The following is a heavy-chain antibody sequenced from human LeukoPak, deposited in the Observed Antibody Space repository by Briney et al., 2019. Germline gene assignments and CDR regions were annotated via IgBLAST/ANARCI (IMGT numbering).Heavy chain of an antibody. J-gene: IGHJ4*02. CDR3: ARDPGSSTRAPPDY. Sequence: ASVKVSCKASGGTFSSYTISWVRQAPGQGLEWMGRIIPILGIANYAQKFQGRVTITADKSTSTAYMELSSLGSEDTAVYYCARDPGSSTRAPPDYWGQGTLVTVSS. V-gene: IGHV1-69*04. CDR1: GGTFSSYT. D-gene: IGHD2-2*01. CDR2: IIPILGIA.